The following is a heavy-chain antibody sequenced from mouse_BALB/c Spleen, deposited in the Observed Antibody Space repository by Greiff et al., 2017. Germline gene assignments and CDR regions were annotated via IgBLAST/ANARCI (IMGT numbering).Heavy chain of an antibody. CDR1: GFTFSSFG. CDR2: ISSGSSTI. D-gene: IGHD2-4*01. CDR3: ARDYAYWYFDD. Sequence: EVKLVESGGGLVQPGGSRKLSCAASGFTFSSFGMHWVRQAPEKGLEWVAYISSGSSTIYYADTVKGRFTISRDNPKNTLFLQMTSLRSEDTAMYYCARDYAYWYFDDWGEGTTVTVSS. V-gene: IGHV5-17*02. J-gene: IGHJ1*01.